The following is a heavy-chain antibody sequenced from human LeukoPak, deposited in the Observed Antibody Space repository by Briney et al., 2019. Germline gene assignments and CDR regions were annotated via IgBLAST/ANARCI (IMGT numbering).Heavy chain of an antibody. V-gene: IGHV1-69*05. D-gene: IGHD3-3*01. CDR2: IIPIFGTA. Sequence: SVKVSCKASGGTFSSYAISWVRQAPGQGLEWMGRIIPIFGTANYAQKFQGRVAITTDESTSTAYMELSSLRSEDTAVYYCAREPTVRSGYFDYWGQGTLVTVSS. CDR3: AREPTVRSGYFDY. J-gene: IGHJ4*02. CDR1: GGTFSSYA.